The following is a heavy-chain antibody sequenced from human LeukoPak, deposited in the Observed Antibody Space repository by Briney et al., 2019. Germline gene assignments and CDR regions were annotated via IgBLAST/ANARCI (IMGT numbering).Heavy chain of an antibody. J-gene: IGHJ2*01. CDR3: ARDAAPYSSTWYFDL. V-gene: IGHV4-59*01. CDR1: GGSISGFY. CDR2: IYYSGTT. D-gene: IGHD6-19*01. Sequence: PSETLSLTCTVSGGSISGFYWSWIRQPPGKGLEWIGYIYYSGTTNYNPSLKSRVTISVDTSKNQFSLRLTSVTAADTAVYYCARDAAPYSSTWYFDLWGRGTLVTVSS.